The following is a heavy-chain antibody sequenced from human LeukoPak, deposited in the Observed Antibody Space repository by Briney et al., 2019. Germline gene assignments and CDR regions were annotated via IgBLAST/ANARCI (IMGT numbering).Heavy chain of an antibody. V-gene: IGHV3-48*01. CDR1: GFTFSSYS. CDR2: ISSSSSTI. Sequence: GGSLRLSCAASGFTFSSYSMNWVRQAPGKGLEWVSYISSSSSTIYYADFVKGRFTISRDNAKNSLYLQMNSLRAEDTAVYYCARDQGTMVRGASEGFDYWGQGTLVTVSS. J-gene: IGHJ4*02. D-gene: IGHD3-10*01. CDR3: ARDQGTMVRGASEGFDY.